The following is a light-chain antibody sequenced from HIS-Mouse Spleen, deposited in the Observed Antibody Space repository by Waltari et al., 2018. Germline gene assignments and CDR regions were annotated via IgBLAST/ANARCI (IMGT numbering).Light chain of an antibody. CDR1: SSDVGSYNL. CDR2: ECS. J-gene: IGLJ2*01. V-gene: IGLV2-23*01. CDR3: CSYAGSSTLV. Sequence: QSALTQPASVSGSPGQSITISCTGTSSDVGSYNLVPWYQQHPGQAPKLMIYECSKRPSGVSNRFSGSKSGNTASLTISGLQAEDEADYYCCSYAGSSTLVFGGGTKLTVL.